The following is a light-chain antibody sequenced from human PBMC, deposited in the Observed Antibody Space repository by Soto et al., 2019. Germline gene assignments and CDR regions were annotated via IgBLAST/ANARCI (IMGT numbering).Light chain of an antibody. CDR1: QSVSSSY. CDR2: GAS. V-gene: IGKV3-20*01. CDR3: QQYGSSPRT. J-gene: IGKJ1*01. Sequence: IVLTQSPGTLSLPAGERATFCWTASQSVSSSYLAWYQQKPGQAPRLLIYGASSRATGIPDRVSGSRSGTDVSLTLSRLEPEVTAVYYCQQYGSSPRTIGQGTKVDIK.